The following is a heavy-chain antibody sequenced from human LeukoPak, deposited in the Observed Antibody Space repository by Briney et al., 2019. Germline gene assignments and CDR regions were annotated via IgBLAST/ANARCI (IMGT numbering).Heavy chain of an antibody. CDR3: ARATAYDAFDI. CDR2: ISGSGGST. CDR1: GFTFSSYA. J-gene: IGHJ3*02. D-gene: IGHD1-26*01. V-gene: IGHV3-23*01. Sequence: GGSLRLSCAASGFTFSSYAMSWVRQAPGKGLEWVSAISGSGGSTYYADSVKGRFTISRENAKNSLYLQMNSLRAGDTAVYYCARATAYDAFDIWGQGTMVTVSS.